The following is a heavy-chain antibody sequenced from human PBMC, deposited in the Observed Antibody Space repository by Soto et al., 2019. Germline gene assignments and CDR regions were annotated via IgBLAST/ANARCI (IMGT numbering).Heavy chain of an antibody. J-gene: IGHJ5*02. Sequence: SETLSLTCAVSGGSISSSNWWSWVRQPPGKGLEWIGEIYHSGSTNYNPSLKSRVTISVDKSKNQFSLKLSSVTAADTAVYYCARDKGRGEYYDSSGYLNWFDPWGQGTLVTVSS. CDR1: GGSISSSNW. D-gene: IGHD3-22*01. CDR3: ARDKGRGEYYDSSGYLNWFDP. V-gene: IGHV4-4*02. CDR2: IYHSGST.